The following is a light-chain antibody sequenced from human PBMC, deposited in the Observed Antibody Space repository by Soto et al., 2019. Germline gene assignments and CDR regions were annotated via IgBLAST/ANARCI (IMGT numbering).Light chain of an antibody. V-gene: IGKV3-20*01. CDR1: QTVTSDY. Sequence: EIMLTQSPGTVSLSPGERATLSCRASQTVTSDYLAWYQQKPGQAPRLLIYGASDRATGIPDRFSASGSGTDFTLTISRLEPQDFAIYYCQQYGDSPLTFGGGTKVDI. J-gene: IGKJ4*01. CDR3: QQYGDSPLT. CDR2: GAS.